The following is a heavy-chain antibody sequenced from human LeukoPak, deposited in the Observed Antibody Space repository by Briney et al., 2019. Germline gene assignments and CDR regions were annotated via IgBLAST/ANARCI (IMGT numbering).Heavy chain of an antibody. CDR1: GFTFSTYT. Sequence: GGSLRLSCAASGFTFSTYTMNWVRQAPGKGLEWVSAISGSGDSTSYAESVKGRFTISRDNSKDTLYLQMNSLRAEDTAIYYCAKDSYNWNYGQFDCWGQGTLVTVSS. CDR3: AKDSYNWNYGQFDC. V-gene: IGHV3-23*01. D-gene: IGHD1-7*01. J-gene: IGHJ4*02. CDR2: ISGSGDST.